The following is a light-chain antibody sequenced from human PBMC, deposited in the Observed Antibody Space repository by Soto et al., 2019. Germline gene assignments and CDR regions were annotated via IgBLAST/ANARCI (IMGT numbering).Light chain of an antibody. CDR3: QQYVTSSPRT. J-gene: IGKJ1*01. V-gene: IGKV3-20*01. CDR1: HTISSSY. Sequence: EIVFNQSPCTLSLKPGERATLSCRASHTISSSYLAWYQQKPGQAPRLLMYGISRRATGIPDRFSGSGSGADFTLTITRLEPEDFAVYYCQQYVTSSPRTFGQGTMVDIK. CDR2: GIS.